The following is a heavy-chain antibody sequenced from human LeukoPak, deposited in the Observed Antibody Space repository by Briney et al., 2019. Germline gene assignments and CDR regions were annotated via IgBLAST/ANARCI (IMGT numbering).Heavy chain of an antibody. J-gene: IGHJ5*02. CDR2: IYYSGST. CDR1: GYSISSGYY. V-gene: IGHV4-38-2*02. D-gene: IGHD4-17*01. Sequence: SETLSLTCTVSGYSISSGYYWGWIRQPPGKGLEWIGNIYYSGSTYYNPSLKSRVTISVDTSKNQFSLKLNSVTAADTAVYYCARDFWSIQSVVTTTWGQGTLVTVSS. CDR3: ARDFWSIQSVVTTT.